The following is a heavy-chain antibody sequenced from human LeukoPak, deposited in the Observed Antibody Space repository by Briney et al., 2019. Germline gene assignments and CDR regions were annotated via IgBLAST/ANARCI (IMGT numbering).Heavy chain of an antibody. V-gene: IGHV3-21*01. CDR1: GFTFSSYS. D-gene: IGHD3-9*01. J-gene: IGHJ4*02. CDR2: ISSSSSYI. Sequence: PGGSLRLSCAASGFTFSSYSMNWVRQAPGKGLEWVSSISSSSSYIYYADSVKGRFTISRDNAKNSLYLQMNSLRAEDTAVYYCAREGGYFDYYFDYWGQGTLVTVSS. CDR3: AREGGYFDYYFDY.